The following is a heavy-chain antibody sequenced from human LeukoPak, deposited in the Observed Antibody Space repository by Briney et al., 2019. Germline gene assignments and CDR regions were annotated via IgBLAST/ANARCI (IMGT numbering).Heavy chain of an antibody. Sequence: ASVKVSCKASGGTFSSYAISWVRQAPGQGLEWMGGIIPIFGTANYAQKFQGRVTITADESTSTAYMELSSLRSEDTAVYYCASRGAYYDILTGPRYFDYWGQGTLVTVSS. CDR2: IIPIFGTA. CDR3: ASRGAYYDILTGPRYFDY. CDR1: GGTFSSYA. J-gene: IGHJ4*02. V-gene: IGHV1-69*13. D-gene: IGHD3-9*01.